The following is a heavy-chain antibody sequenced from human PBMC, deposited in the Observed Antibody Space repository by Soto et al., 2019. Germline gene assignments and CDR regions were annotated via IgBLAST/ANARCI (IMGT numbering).Heavy chain of an antibody. V-gene: IGHV3-33*06. Sequence: GGSLRLSCAASGFTFSSYGMHWVRQAPGKGLEWVAVIWYDGSNKYYADSVKGRFTISRDNSKNTLYLQMNTLGAEDTAVYYCAKDVSLGSGTYGHFDNWGQGTLVTVSS. CDR1: GFTFSSYG. CDR3: AKDVSLGSGTYGHFDN. D-gene: IGHD3-10*01. CDR2: IWYDGSNK. J-gene: IGHJ4*02.